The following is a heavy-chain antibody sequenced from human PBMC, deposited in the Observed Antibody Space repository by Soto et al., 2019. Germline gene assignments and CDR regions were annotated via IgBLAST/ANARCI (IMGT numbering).Heavy chain of an antibody. V-gene: IGHV1-69*06. CDR3: ARVGGTGGYTYGLDY. CDR2: IIPVFGTG. CDR1: GVTFSSYA. J-gene: IGHJ4*02. D-gene: IGHD5-18*01. Sequence: SVKVSCKASGVTFSSYAISWVRQAPGQGLEWMGGIIPVFGTGIYAQKFQGRVTITADKSTNTAYMELSSLRSEDTAVYFCARVGGTGGYTYGLDYWGQGTLVTVSS.